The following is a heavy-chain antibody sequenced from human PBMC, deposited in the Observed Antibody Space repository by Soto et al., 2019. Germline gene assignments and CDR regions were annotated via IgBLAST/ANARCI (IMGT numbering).Heavy chain of an antibody. D-gene: IGHD6-13*01. V-gene: IGHV1-18*01. Sequence: QVQLVQSGAEVKKPGASVKVSCKASGYTFTSYVISWVRQAPGQVLEWMGWISACNGNTNYAQKLQGTFTMTTATPPRPAYMELRRLRTADTAVYYCGSCREQLVLYGMDVWGPGTTVTVSS. CDR3: GSCREQLVLYGMDV. CDR1: GYTFTSYV. CDR2: ISACNGNT. J-gene: IGHJ6*02.